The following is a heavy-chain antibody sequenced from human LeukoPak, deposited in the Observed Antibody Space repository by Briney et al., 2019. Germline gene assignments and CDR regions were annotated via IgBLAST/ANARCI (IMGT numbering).Heavy chain of an antibody. J-gene: IGHJ6*02. V-gene: IGHV3-23*01. D-gene: IGHD1-14*01. CDR3: ARGKSLTPLSPPYYYYGMDV. CDR1: GFTFSSYA. Sequence: GGSLRLSCAASGFTFSSYAMSWVRQAPGKGLEWVSAISGSGGSTYYADSVKGRFTISRDNSKNTLYLQMNSLRAEDTAVYYCARGKSLTPLSPPYYYYGMDVWGQGTTVTVSS. CDR2: ISGSGGST.